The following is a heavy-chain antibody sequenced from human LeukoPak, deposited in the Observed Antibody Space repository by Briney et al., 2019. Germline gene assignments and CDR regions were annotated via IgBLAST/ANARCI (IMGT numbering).Heavy chain of an antibody. Sequence: PSETLSLTCAVYGGSLSGYYWSWFRQPPGKGLEWIGEMHYTGATNYSPSLKSRVTISAGTSKIQFSLKVNSVTAADTAVYYCARGVTLYYYFDLWGRGTLVTVSS. V-gene: IGHV4-34*01. CDR3: ARGVTLYYYFDL. J-gene: IGHJ2*01. D-gene: IGHD4-23*01. CDR1: GGSLSGYY. CDR2: MHYTGAT.